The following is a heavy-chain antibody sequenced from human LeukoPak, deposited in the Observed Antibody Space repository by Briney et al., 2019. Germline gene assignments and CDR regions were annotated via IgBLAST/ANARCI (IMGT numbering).Heavy chain of an antibody. CDR1: GGSISSYS. Sequence: SSETLSLTCTVSGGSISSYSWSWIRQPPGKGLEWIGYIYYSGSTNYNTSLTSRATISVDTSKNQFSLKLSSVTAADTAVYYCARSTTVVTYADYWGQGTLVTVSS. CDR3: ARSTTVVTYADY. V-gene: IGHV4-59*13. J-gene: IGHJ4*02. CDR2: IYYSGST. D-gene: IGHD4-23*01.